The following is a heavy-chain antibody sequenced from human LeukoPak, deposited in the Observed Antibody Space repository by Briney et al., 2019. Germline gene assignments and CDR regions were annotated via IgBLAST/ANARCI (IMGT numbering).Heavy chain of an antibody. V-gene: IGHV4-61*02. J-gene: IGHJ4*02. D-gene: IGHD6-13*01. CDR1: GGSISSGGYY. CDR3: ARDRPGGSSLDY. CDR2: IYTSGST. Sequence: SETLSLTCTVSGGSISSGGYYWSWIRQPAGKGLEWIGRIYTSGSTNYNPSLKSRVTISVDTSKNQFSLNLSSVTTADTAVYYCARDRPGGSSLDYWGQGTLVTVSS.